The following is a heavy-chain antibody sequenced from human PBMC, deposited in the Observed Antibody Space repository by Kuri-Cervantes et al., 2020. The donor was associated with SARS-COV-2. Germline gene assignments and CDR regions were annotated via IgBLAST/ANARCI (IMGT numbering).Heavy chain of an antibody. CDR3: ARVYGGPLDY. CDR2: ISYDASNK. D-gene: IGHD4-23*01. Sequence: GESLKISWAASGFIFSDYFLHWVRQAPGKGLEWVAVISYDASNKYYADSVKGRFTISRDNSKNTLFLQMNSLRSEDTAVYYCARVYGGPLDYWGQGTLVTVSS. J-gene: IGHJ4*02. V-gene: IGHV3-30-3*01. CDR1: GFIFSDYF.